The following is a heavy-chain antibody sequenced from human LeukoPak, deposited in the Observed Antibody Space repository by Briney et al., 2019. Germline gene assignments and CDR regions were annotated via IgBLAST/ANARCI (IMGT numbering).Heavy chain of an antibody. Sequence: GVSLRLSCAAPGLIFSSYGMHRVREAPGKGLEWVAVIWHDGRNKYYADSVKGRFTISRDNYKNTLYMQLDSLRAEDTAVYYCAKGESLGPYYFDYWGQGTLVTVSS. CDR3: AKGESLGPYYFDY. V-gene: IGHV3-33*06. J-gene: IGHJ4*02. CDR1: GLIFSSYG. D-gene: IGHD3-16*01. CDR2: IWHDGRNK.